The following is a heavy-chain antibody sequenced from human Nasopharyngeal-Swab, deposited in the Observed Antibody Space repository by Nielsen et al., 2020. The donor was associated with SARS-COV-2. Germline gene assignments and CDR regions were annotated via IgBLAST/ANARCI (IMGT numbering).Heavy chain of an antibody. V-gene: IGHV3-13*01. CDR3: ARGTSCGADCPTGFDI. Sequence: GESLKISCAASGFTFSRHDMHWVRQVTGKGLEWVSAIHTAGDTWYAGSVKGRFTISRENAKNSLYLQMNSLRAGDTAVYYCARGTSCGADCPTGFDIWGQGTMVTVSS. CDR2: IHTAGDT. D-gene: IGHD2-21*02. J-gene: IGHJ3*02. CDR1: GFTFSRHD.